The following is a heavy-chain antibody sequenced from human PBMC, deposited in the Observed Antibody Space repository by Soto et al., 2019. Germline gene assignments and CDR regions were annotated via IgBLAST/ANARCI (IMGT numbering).Heavy chain of an antibody. CDR1: GFTFKRYW. V-gene: IGHV3-74*01. D-gene: IGHD2-21*01. CDR2: VNSDGSYT. J-gene: IGHJ6*02. Sequence: EVQLVESGGGLVQPGGSLRLSCAASGFTFKRYWMHWVRQAPGKGLVWVSRVNSDGSYTNYADYVKGRFTISRDNAKNTLYLQMNSLRGEDTAVYYCARRGEHCYGLDVWGQGTRVIVSS. CDR3: ARRGEHCYGLDV.